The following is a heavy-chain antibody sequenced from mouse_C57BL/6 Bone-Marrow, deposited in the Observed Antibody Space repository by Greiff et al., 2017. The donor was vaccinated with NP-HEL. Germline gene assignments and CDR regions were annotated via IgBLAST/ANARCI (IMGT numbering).Heavy chain of an antibody. Sequence: DVKLVESGGGLVKPGGSLKLSCAASGFTFSDYGMHWVRQAPEKGLEWVAYISSGSSTIYYADTVKGRFTISRDNAKNTLFLQMTSLGSEDTAMYYCARGGTVVENYYAMDYWGKGTSVTVA. D-gene: IGHD1-1*01. V-gene: IGHV5-17*01. CDR2: ISSGSSTI. CDR1: GFTFSDYG. CDR3: ARGGTVVENYYAMDY. J-gene: IGHJ4*01.